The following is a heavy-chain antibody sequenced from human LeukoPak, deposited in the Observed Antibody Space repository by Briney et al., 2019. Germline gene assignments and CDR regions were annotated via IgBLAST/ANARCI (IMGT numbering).Heavy chain of an antibody. Sequence: PSETLSLTCTVSGGSISSYYWSWIRQPPGKGLEWIRYIYYSGSTNYNPSLKSRVTISVDTSKNQFSLKLSSVTAADTAVYYCAREGYSSSSRPRVEYYFDYWGQGTLVTVSS. V-gene: IGHV4-59*01. CDR2: IYYSGST. J-gene: IGHJ4*02. CDR3: AREGYSSSSRPRVEYYFDY. D-gene: IGHD6-6*01. CDR1: GGSISSYY.